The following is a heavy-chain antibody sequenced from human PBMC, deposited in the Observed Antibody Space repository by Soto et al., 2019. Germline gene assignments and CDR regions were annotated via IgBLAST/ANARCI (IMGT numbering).Heavy chain of an antibody. J-gene: IGHJ5*02. V-gene: IGHV1-18*04. D-gene: IGHD5-12*01. CDR3: SRGIYHIWGP. Sequence: QLVQPGGEVRPPGASVKVSCKGSGYTFTNHPISWVRQGPGLGLQWMGWINPYNGNTSYSQHFQGRITLTMDASSTTAFMERGSLTAGGSAIYYCSRGIYHIWGPWGPGTLVTVSS. CDR1: GYTFTNHP. CDR2: INPYNGNT.